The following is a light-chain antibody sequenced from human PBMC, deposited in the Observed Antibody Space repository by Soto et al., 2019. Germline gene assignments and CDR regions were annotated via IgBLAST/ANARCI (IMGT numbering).Light chain of an antibody. CDR3: CSYAGSSIFV. V-gene: IGLV2-23*02. CDR2: EVI. J-gene: IGLJ2*01. CDR1: NSDIGSYNL. Sequence: QSALTQPASVSGSPGQSITISCTGSNSDIGSYNLVSWYQHHPGKAPKLMISEVIKRPSGVSNRFSGSKSGNTASLTISGLQAEDEADYYCCSYAGSSIFVFGGGNKLTVL.